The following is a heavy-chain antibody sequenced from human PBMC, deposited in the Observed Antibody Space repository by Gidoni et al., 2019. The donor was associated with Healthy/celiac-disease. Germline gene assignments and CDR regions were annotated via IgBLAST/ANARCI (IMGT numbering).Heavy chain of an antibody. CDR2: IIPILGIA. D-gene: IGHD6-13*01. CDR3: ARGDRSSSWFRYNWFDP. Sequence: QVQLAQSGAEVKKPGSSVTVSCKASGGAFSSYTISWVRQAPGQGLEWMGRIIPILGIANYAQKFQGRVTITADKSTSTAYMELSSLRSEDTAVYYCARGDRSSSWFRYNWFDPWGQGTLVTVSS. CDR1: GGAFSSYT. V-gene: IGHV1-69*02. J-gene: IGHJ5*02.